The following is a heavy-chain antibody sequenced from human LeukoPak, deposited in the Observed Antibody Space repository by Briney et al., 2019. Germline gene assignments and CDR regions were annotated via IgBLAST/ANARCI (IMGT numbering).Heavy chain of an antibody. J-gene: IGHJ4*02. Sequence: ASVKVSCKVSGYTLTELSMHWVRQAPGKGLEWMGGFDPEDGETIYAQKFQGRVTMTEDTSTDTAYMELSSLRSEDTAVYYCATHYTPIVVVVAATQPFDYWGQGTLVTVSP. CDR3: ATHYTPIVVVVAATQPFDY. V-gene: IGHV1-24*01. CDR2: FDPEDGET. D-gene: IGHD2-15*01. CDR1: GYTLTELS.